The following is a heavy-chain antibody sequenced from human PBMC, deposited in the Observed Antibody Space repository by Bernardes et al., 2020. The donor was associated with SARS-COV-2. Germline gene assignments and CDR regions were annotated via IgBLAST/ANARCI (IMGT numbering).Heavy chain of an antibody. CDR2: IYYSGII. CDR3: ARHGCSSTSCYWRNWFDP. D-gene: IGHD2-2*01. J-gene: IGHJ5*02. V-gene: IGHV4-39*01. CDR1: GGCISSSSYY. Sequence: SEALSLTCTVFGGCISSSSYYWGGLRQPPGKGLEWIGSIYYSGIIYYNPSLKSRVTISVDTSKNQFSLKLSSVTAADTAVYYCARHGCSSTSCYWRNWFDPWGQGTLVTVSS.